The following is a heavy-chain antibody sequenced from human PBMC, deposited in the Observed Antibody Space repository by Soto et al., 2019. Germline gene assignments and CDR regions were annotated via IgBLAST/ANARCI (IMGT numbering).Heavy chain of an antibody. CDR3: EKEYGDGPDAFDI. CDR2: ISYDGSNK. J-gene: IGHJ3*02. Sequence: QVQLVESGGGVVQPGRSLRLSCAASGFTFSSYGMHWVRQAPGKGLEWVAVISYDGSNKYYADSVKGRFTISRDNSKNTLYLQMNSLRAEDTAVYYCEKEYGDGPDAFDIWGQRTMVTVSS. D-gene: IGHD4-17*01. CDR1: GFTFSSYG. V-gene: IGHV3-30*18.